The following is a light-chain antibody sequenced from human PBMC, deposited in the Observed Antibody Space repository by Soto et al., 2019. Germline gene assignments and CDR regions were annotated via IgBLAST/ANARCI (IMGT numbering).Light chain of an antibody. CDR2: FNSDGSH. J-gene: IGLJ2*01. V-gene: IGLV4-69*01. CDR1: SGPSSYA. Sequence: QLVLTQSPSASASVGASVKLTCTLSSGPSSYAIAWHQQQPEKAPRYLMKFNSDGSHNKGDGIPDRFSGSSSGADHYLTISPLQSEDEAAYYCQTWGTGSHVVFGGGTQLTVL. CDR3: QTWGTGSHVV.